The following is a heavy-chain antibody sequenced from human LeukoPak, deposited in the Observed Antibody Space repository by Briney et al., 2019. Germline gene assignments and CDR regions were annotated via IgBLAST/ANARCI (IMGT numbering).Heavy chain of an antibody. D-gene: IGHD2-2*01. CDR1: GFTFSSYG. V-gene: IGHV3-30*02. J-gene: IGHJ4*02. CDR2: IRYDGSNK. Sequence: GGSLRLSCAASGFTFSSYGMHWVRQAPGKGLEWVAFIRYDGSNKYYADSVKGRFTISRDNSKNTLYLQMNSLRAEDTAVYYCAKDLHIGVPAKIFDYWGQGTLVTVSS. CDR3: AKDLHIGVPAKIFDY.